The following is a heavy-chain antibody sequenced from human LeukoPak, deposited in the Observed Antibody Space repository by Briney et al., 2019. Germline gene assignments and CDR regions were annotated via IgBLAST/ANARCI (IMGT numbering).Heavy chain of an antibody. Sequence: TGGSLRLSCAASGFTFSRFEMNWVRQAPGKGLEWLSYISSSGTTIYYADSVKGRFTISRDNAKNSLYLQMNSLRAEDTAMYYCARAVYYSNYLGYWGQGTLVTVSS. D-gene: IGHD3-10*01. CDR3: ARAVYYSNYLGY. J-gene: IGHJ4*01. CDR2: ISSSGTTI. V-gene: IGHV3-48*03. CDR1: GFTFSRFE.